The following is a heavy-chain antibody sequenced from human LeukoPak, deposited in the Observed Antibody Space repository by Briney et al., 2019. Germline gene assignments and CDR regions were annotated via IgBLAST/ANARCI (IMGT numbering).Heavy chain of an antibody. Sequence: PSETLSLTCTVSGGSISSYYWSWIRQPAGKGLEWIGRIYTSGSTNYNPSLKSRVTMSVDTSKNQFSLKLSSVTAADTAVYYCARTYGSGSSTVLDYWGQGTLVTVSS. V-gene: IGHV4-4*07. CDR3: ARTYGSGSSTVLDY. CDR1: GGSISSYY. CDR2: IYTSGST. J-gene: IGHJ4*02. D-gene: IGHD3-10*01.